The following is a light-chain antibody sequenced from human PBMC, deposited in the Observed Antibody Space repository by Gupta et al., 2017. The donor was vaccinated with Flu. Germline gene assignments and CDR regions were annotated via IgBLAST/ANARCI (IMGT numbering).Light chain of an antibody. CDR3: QQTYSTPSVT. V-gene: IGKV1-39*01. Sequence: DIQMTQSPSSLSASGGDRVSITCRASQNIASYLNWYQQKSGEAPRLLIYAAFSLHTGVPSRFSGTGSGTDFTLTISSLQPEDFGTYYCQQTYSTPSVTFGGGTKVE. CDR2: AAF. J-gene: IGKJ4*01. CDR1: QNIASY.